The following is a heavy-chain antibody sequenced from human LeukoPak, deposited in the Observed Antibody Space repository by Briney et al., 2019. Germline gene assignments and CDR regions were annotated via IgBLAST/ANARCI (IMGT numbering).Heavy chain of an antibody. J-gene: IGHJ5*02. D-gene: IGHD4-17*01. Sequence: ASVKVYGKTSGGTFNNSAISWVRQAPGQGLEWLGGIMPLFGTAGYAQKFQGRVTIIKDESTRTVYLELTSLTSDDTAVYYCAGDVHGDYGSGWFDPWGQGTLVTVSS. CDR1: GGTFNNSA. V-gene: IGHV1-69*05. CDR3: AGDVHGDYGSGWFDP. CDR2: IMPLFGTA.